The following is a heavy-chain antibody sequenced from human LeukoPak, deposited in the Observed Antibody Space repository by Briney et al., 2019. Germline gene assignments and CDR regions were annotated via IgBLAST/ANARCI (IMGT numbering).Heavy chain of an antibody. CDR2: ISAYNGNT. CDR1: GYTFTSYG. D-gene: IGHD5-12*01. J-gene: IGHJ6*02. CDR3: ARDSASGYDEENYGMDV. V-gene: IGHV1-18*01. Sequence: ASVKVSCKASGYTFTSYGISWVRQAPGQGLEWMGWISAYNGNTNYAQKLQGRVTMTTDTSTSTAYMELRSLRSDDTAVYYCARDSASGYDEENYGMDVWGQGTTVTVSS.